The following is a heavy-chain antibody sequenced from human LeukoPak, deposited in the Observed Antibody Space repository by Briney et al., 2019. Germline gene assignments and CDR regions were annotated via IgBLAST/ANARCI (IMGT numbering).Heavy chain of an antibody. J-gene: IGHJ3*02. CDR2: LDPEDGEA. CDR1: GYTLSDLA. V-gene: IGHV1-24*01. D-gene: IGHD4-17*01. Sequence: ASVKVSCKVSGYTLSDLAMHWVRQAPGKGLEWMGGLDPEDGEAIYAQPLQGRVTMTEDTSSDTAYMVLSSLGSEDTAVHYCATRNFGDYGAFDIWGQGTMVTVSS. CDR3: ATRNFGDYGAFDI.